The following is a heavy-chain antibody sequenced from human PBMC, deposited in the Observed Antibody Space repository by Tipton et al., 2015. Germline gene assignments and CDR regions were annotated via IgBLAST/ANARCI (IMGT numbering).Heavy chain of an antibody. Sequence: QVQLVQSGAEMKKPGSSVKVSCKTSGGTFSMYDISWVRLAPGQGLEWMGGIMPIFGTANYSQKFQGRVTIIADKSTRTAYMELSSLRSEDTAVYYCARDGPPHYDYVRGSYRTPGHYYAMDLWGQGTTVTVSS. D-gene: IGHD3-16*02. CDR3: ARDGPPHYDYVRGSYRTPGHYYAMDL. V-gene: IGHV1-69*06. CDR2: IMPIFGTA. CDR1: GGTFSMYD. J-gene: IGHJ6*02.